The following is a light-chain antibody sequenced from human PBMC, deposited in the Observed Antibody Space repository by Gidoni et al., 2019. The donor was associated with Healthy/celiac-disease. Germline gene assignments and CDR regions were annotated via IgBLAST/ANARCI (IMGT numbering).Light chain of an antibody. V-gene: IGKV3-15*01. J-gene: IGKJ4*01. CDR2: DAS. Sequence: EIVRTQSPATLSASPGERATLSCRASQSVSSNLAWYQQRPGQAPRLLIYDASTRATGIPARFSGSWSGPEFTLTISSLQSEDFAVYSCQQYNNWPPLTFGGGTKVEIK. CDR1: QSVSSN. CDR3: QQYNNWPPLT.